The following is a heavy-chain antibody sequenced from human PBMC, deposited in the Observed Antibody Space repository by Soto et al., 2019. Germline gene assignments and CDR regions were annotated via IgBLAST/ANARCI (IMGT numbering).Heavy chain of an antibody. CDR3: ARRVYRSSADVGGRAFYX. CDR1: GYRFISYG. J-gene: IGHJ3*02. CDR2: ISNYNSNT. V-gene: IGHV1-18*04. D-gene: IGHD6-6*01. Sequence: ASVKVSCKAAGYRFISYGISWVRQAPGQGVAWMGWISNYNSNTKYAHNLQGRVNMTTDISTSTAYMELRSLRSDDTAVYYCARRVYRSSADVGGRAFYXWGQGTLFTVS.